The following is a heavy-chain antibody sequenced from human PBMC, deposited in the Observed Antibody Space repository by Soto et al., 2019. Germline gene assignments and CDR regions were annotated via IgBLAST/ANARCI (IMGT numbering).Heavy chain of an antibody. D-gene: IGHD2-15*01. CDR2: IYWDDDK. Sequence: QITLRESGPTLVKPTQTITLTCSFSGFSLSTSGVGVGWIRQPPGKALEWLAVIYWDDDKRYNSTLKSRLTITKDTSKNQVVLIMTNMDPVDTATYHCAHRRPSAAFDYWGQGTLVIVSS. V-gene: IGHV2-5*02. CDR3: AHRRPSAAFDY. CDR1: GFSLSTSGVG. J-gene: IGHJ4*02.